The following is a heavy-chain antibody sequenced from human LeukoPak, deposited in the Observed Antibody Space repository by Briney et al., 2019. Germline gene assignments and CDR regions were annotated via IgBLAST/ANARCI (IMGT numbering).Heavy chain of an antibody. CDR2: IFYSGGT. J-gene: IGHJ4*02. D-gene: IGHD3-10*01. V-gene: IGHV4-59*01. CDR1: GGSISSYY. CDR3: ARFRGSGTNYFDY. Sequence: SETLSLTCTVSGGSISSYYWSWIRQPPGKGLEWIGYIFYSGGTSYNPSLESRVTISVDTSKNQFSLKLSSVTAADTAVYYCARFRGSGTNYFDYWGQGTLVTVSS.